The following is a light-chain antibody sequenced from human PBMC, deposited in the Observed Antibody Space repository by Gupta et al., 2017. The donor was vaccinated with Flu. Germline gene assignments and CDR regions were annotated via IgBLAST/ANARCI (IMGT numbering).Light chain of an antibody. CDR1: QGIRSY. Sequence: FLSASVGDRVTITCRASQGIRSYLAWYQQKPGKAPKLLIYSASTLQSGVPSRFSGSGSGTEYTLTIRSLQPEDFATYFCQQVNSYPYTFGQGTKLEIK. CDR3: QQVNSYPYT. V-gene: IGKV1-9*01. CDR2: SAS. J-gene: IGKJ2*01.